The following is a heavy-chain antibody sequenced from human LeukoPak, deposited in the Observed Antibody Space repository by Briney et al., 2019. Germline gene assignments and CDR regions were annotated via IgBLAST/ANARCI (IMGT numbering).Heavy chain of an antibody. CDR3: ARAGEEVWFGELGAPNWFDP. V-gene: IGHV4-34*01. D-gene: IGHD3-10*01. Sequence: PSETLSLTCAVYGGSFSGYYWSWIRQPAGKGLEWIGEIHHSGSTNYNPSLKSRVTISVDTSKNQFSLKLSSVTAADTAVYYCARAGEEVWFGELGAPNWFDPWGQGTLVTVSS. J-gene: IGHJ5*02. CDR1: GGSFSGYY. CDR2: IHHSGST.